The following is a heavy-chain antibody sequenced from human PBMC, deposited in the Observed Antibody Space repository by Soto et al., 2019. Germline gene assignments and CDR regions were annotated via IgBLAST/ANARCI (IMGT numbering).Heavy chain of an antibody. V-gene: IGHV3-30*18. D-gene: IGHD5-18*01. CDR1: GFTFSSYG. J-gene: IGHJ2*01. CDR2: ISYDGSNK. CDR3: AKDNELWLLGWYLDL. Sequence: GGSLRLSCAASGFTFSSYGMHWVRQAPGKGLEWVAVISYDGSNKYYADSVKGRFTISRDNSKNTLYLQMNSLRAEDTAVYYCAKDNELWLLGWYLDLWGRGTLVTVSS.